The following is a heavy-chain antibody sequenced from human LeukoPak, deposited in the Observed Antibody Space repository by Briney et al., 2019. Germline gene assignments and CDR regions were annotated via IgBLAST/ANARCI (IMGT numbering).Heavy chain of an antibody. Sequence: ASVKISCKASGYTFTGYYMHWVRQAPGQGLEWMGWINPNSGGTNYAQKFQGRVTMTRDTSISTAYMELSRLRSDDTAVYYCARDPFGVADEVEAFDIWGQGTMVTVSS. J-gene: IGHJ3*02. CDR1: GYTFTGYY. CDR3: ARDPFGVADEVEAFDI. CDR2: INPNSGGT. D-gene: IGHD3-3*01. V-gene: IGHV1-2*02.